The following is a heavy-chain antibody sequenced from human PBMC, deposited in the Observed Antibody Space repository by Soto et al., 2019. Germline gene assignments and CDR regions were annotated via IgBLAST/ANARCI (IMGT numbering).Heavy chain of an antibody. Sequence: QVQLQESGPGLVKPSGTLSLTCAVSGGSISSSNWWSWVRQPPGKGLEWIGEIYHSGSTNYNPSLKSRVTISVDKSKNQCSLKLSAVTAADTAVYYCARAHLAHGSGRSWFGPWGQGTLVTVSS. CDR2: IYHSGST. V-gene: IGHV4-4*02. J-gene: IGHJ5*02. CDR1: GGSISSSNW. CDR3: ARAHLAHGSGRSWFGP. D-gene: IGHD3-10*01.